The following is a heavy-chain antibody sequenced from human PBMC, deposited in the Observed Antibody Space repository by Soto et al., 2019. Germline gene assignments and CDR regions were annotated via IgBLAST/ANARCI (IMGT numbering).Heavy chain of an antibody. CDR1: GFTFDDYA. D-gene: IGHD6-13*01. CDR2: ISWHSGTI. Sequence: EVQLVESGGGLVQPGRSLRLSCAASGFTFDDYAMHWVRHATGKGMAWVSGISWHSGTIVYADSVKGRFTISRDNAKNSLYLQMNSLRGEDTALYYCAKDMRGGSSSSRDYYGLDVWGQGTTVTVSS. J-gene: IGHJ6*02. V-gene: IGHV3-9*01. CDR3: AKDMRGGSSSSRDYYGLDV.